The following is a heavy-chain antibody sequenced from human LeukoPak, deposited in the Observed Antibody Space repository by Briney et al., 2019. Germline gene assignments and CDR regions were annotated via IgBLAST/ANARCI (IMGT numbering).Heavy chain of an antibody. J-gene: IGHJ4*02. CDR1: GFTFSSYG. Sequence: GGTLRLSCAASGFTFSSYGMSWVRQAPGKGLEWVAVISYDGDNEYYADSVKGRFTISRDNSKNTLYLQMNNLRPEDTALYYCARGFTGSYFDQWGQGTLVTVSS. V-gene: IGHV3-30*03. CDR2: ISYDGDNE. D-gene: IGHD5-12*01. CDR3: ARGFTGSYFDQ.